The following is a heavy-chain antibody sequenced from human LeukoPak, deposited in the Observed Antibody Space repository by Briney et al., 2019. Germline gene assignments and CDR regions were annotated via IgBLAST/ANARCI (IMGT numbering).Heavy chain of an antibody. CDR3: VRVAKERVGGVYYFDY. CDR1: GFTFSSYW. CDR2: IGTAGDT. Sequence: GGSLRLSCAASGFTFSSYWMHWVRQAPGKGLVWVSAIGTAGDTYYTGSVKGRFTISRENAKNSLYLQMNSLRAGDTAVYYCVRVAKERVGGVYYFDYWGQGTPVTVSS. V-gene: IGHV3-13*01. D-gene: IGHD1-1*01. J-gene: IGHJ4*02.